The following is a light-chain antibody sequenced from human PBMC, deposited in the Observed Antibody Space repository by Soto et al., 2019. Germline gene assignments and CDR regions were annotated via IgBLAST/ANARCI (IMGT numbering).Light chain of an antibody. CDR1: QSVSSY. V-gene: IGKV3-11*01. CDR3: QQRSNRVT. Sequence: EIVLTQSPATLSLSPGERATLSCRASQSVSSYLAWYQQKPGQAPRLLIYDASNRATGIPARFSGSGSGTDFTLTISSLEREDFAVYYCQQRSNRVTFGPGTKVDIK. CDR2: DAS. J-gene: IGKJ3*01.